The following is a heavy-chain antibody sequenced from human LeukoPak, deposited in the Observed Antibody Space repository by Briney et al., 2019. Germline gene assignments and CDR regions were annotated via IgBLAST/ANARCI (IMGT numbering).Heavy chain of an antibody. J-gene: IGHJ3*02. CDR2: INPNSGGT. V-gene: IGHV1-2*02. Sequence: ASVKVSCKASGYTFAGYYMHWVRQAPGQGLEWMGWINPNSGGTNYAQKFQGRVTMTRDTSISTAYMELSRLRSDDTAVYYCASVMATNRAFDIWGQGTMVTVSS. CDR3: ASVMATNRAFDI. CDR1: GYTFAGYY. D-gene: IGHD5-12*01.